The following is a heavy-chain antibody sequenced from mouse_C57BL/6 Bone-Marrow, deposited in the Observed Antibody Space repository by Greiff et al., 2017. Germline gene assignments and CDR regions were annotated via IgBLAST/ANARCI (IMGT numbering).Heavy chain of an antibody. D-gene: IGHD2-2*01. J-gene: IGHJ3*01. CDR2: IDPENGDT. CDR1: GFNIKDDY. V-gene: IGHV14-4*01. CDR3: TTGGLRAY. Sequence: EVQLVESGAELVRPGASVKLSCTASGFNIKDDYMHWVKQRPEQGLEWIGWIDPENGDTEYASKFQGKATITADTSSNTAYLQLSSLTSEDTAVYYCTTGGLRAYWGQGTLVTVSA.